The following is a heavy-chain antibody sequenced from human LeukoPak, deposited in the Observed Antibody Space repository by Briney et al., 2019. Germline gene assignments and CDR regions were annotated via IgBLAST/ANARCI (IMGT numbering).Heavy chain of an antibody. CDR3: TTEYYYDSSGLFDY. CDR1: GFTFSNGW. D-gene: IGHD3-22*01. J-gene: IGHJ4*02. V-gene: IGHV3-15*01. Sequence: GGSLRLSCAVSGFTFSNGWMSWVRQAPGMGLEWVGRIKSKRDGGTTDYAAPVNGRFTISRDDSKNTLYLQMNSLKTEDTTVYYCTTEYYYDSSGLFDYWGQGTLVTVSS. CDR2: IKSKRDGGTT.